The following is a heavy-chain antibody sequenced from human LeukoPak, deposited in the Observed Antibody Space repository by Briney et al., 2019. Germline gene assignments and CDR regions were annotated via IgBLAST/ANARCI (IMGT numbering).Heavy chain of an antibody. CDR3: AKDARRSDGWYFFDH. D-gene: IGHD6-19*01. CDR2: ISDSGDTT. CDR1: GFAFSSLA. Sequence: GGFLRLSCAASGFAFSSLAMGWVRQAPGKGLEWVSVISDSGDTTYYADSVKGRFTISRDNSKNTLYLQMNSLRAEDTAIYYCAKDARRSDGWYFFDHWGQGALVTVSS. V-gene: IGHV3-23*01. J-gene: IGHJ4*02.